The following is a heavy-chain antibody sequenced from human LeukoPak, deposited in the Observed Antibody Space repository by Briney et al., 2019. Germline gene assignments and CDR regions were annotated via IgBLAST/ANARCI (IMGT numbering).Heavy chain of an antibody. D-gene: IGHD4-17*01. CDR1: GFTFSNYW. CDR2: IKHDGSDK. V-gene: IGHV3-7*01. Sequence: GGSLRLSCAASGFTFSNYWMTWVRQAPGKGLEWVANIKHDGSDKYYVDSVKGRFTVSRDNAKNSLSLQMNSLRADDTAVYYCARTDYGDYVWYFDLWGRGTLVSVSS. J-gene: IGHJ2*01. CDR3: ARTDYGDYVWYFDL.